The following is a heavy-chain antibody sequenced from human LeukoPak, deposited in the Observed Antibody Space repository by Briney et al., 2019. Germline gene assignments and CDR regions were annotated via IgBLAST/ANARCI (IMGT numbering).Heavy chain of an antibody. V-gene: IGHV4-34*01. J-gene: IGHJ4*02. Sequence: KPSETLSLTCAVYGGSFSGYYWSWIRQPPGKGLEWIGEINHSGSTNYNPSLESRVTISVDTSKNQFSLKLSSVTAADTAVYYCASRIQLWAPNFDYWGQGTLVTVSS. D-gene: IGHD5-18*01. CDR2: INHSGST. CDR1: GGSFSGYY. CDR3: ASRIQLWAPNFDY.